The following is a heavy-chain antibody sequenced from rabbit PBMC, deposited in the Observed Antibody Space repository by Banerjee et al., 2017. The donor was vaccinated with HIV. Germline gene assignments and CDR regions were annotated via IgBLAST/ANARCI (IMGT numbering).Heavy chain of an antibody. CDR3: ARDGGYADYGYALNL. V-gene: IGHV1S40*01. Sequence: QSLEESGGDLVKPGASLTLTCTASGFSFSSSYYMCWVRQAPGKGLEWIACIYGGSSGSTDYANWAKGRFTISKTSSATVTLQMTSLTAADTATYFCARDGGYADYGYALNLWGQGTLVTVS. D-gene: IGHD6-1*01. CDR2: IYGGSSGST. CDR1: GFSFSSSYY. J-gene: IGHJ4*01.